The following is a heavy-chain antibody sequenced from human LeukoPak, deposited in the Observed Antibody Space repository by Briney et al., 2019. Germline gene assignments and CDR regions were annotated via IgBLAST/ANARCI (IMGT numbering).Heavy chain of an antibody. CDR2: IYYSGST. Sequence: SETLSLTCTVSGGSISSGDYYWSWIRQPPGKGLEWIGYIYYSGSTYYNPSLKSRVTISVDTSKNQFSLKLSSVTAADTAVYCCAGIRGYSYAAGYWGQGTLVTVSS. D-gene: IGHD5-18*01. CDR1: GGSISSGDYY. CDR3: AGIRGYSYAAGY. V-gene: IGHV4-30-4*08. J-gene: IGHJ4*02.